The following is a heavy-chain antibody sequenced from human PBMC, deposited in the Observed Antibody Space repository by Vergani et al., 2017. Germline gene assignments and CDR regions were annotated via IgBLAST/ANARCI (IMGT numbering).Heavy chain of an antibody. V-gene: IGHV3-21*01. CDR3: ARVYPEYSSWGAQDV. CDR2: ISSSSSYI. D-gene: IGHD6-13*01. CDR1: GFTFSSYS. Sequence: EVQLLESGGGLVQPGGSLRLSCAASGFTFSSYSMNWVRQAPGKGLEWVSSISSSSSYIYYAYSVKGRFTISRDNAKNSLYLQMNSLRAEDTAVYYCARVYPEYSSWGAQDVWGKGTTVTGSS. J-gene: IGHJ6*04.